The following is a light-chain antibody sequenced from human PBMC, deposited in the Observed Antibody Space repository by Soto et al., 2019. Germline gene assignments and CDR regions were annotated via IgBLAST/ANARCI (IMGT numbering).Light chain of an antibody. CDR3: QHKRA. CDR2: DVS. Sequence: DIQMTQSPSTLSASVGDRVTITCRASQSFSSELAWYQQKPGKAPTLLIFDVSNLQSGIPSRFSGSGSGTEFTLSISSLQPDDFGTYYCQHKRAFGQGTKVDIK. V-gene: IGKV1-5*01. CDR1: QSFSSE. J-gene: IGKJ1*01.